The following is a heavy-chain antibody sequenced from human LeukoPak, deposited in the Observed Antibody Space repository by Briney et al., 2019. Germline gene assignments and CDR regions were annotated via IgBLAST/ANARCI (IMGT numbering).Heavy chain of an antibody. D-gene: IGHD3-10*01. V-gene: IGHV4-31*03. CDR1: GGSISSGAFY. Sequence: PSETLSLTCTVSGGSISSGAFYWSWIRQHPGKGLEWIASIYYSGSTYYNPSLKSRLTISVDTSKNQFSLKLTSVTAADTAVYHCARGYITMVRGVIHYFDNWGQGTLVTVSS. CDR3: ARGYITMVRGVIHYFDN. J-gene: IGHJ4*02. CDR2: IYYSGST.